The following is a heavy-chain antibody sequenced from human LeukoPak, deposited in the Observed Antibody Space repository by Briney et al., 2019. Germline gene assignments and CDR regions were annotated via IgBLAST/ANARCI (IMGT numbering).Heavy chain of an antibody. CDR1: GGSFSGYY. Sequence: SETLSLTCAVYGGSFSGYYWSWIRQPPGKGLEWIGEINHSGSTSYNPSLKSRVTISVDTSKNQFSLKLSSVTAADTAVYYCARGEYSSSSGSNWGQGTLVTVSS. V-gene: IGHV4-34*01. CDR2: INHSGST. CDR3: ARGEYSSSSGSN. J-gene: IGHJ4*02. D-gene: IGHD6-6*01.